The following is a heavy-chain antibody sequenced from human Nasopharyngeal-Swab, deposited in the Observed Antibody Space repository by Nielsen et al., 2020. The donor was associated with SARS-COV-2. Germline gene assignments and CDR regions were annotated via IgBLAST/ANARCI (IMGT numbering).Heavy chain of an antibody. Sequence: GESLKISCATSGFTFSPYTMTWVRQAPGKGLQWISYITSGNSVQYADSVRGRFTISRDNAKNPLYLQMNSLTAEDTAVYYCARARGGGYGDYWGQGTLVTVSS. D-gene: IGHD5-12*01. CDR1: GFTFSPYT. V-gene: IGHV3-48*04. CDR2: ITSGNSV. CDR3: ARARGGGYGDY. J-gene: IGHJ4*02.